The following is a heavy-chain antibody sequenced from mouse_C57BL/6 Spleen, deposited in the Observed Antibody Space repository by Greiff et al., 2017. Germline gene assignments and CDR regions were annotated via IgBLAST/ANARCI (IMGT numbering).Heavy chain of an antibody. D-gene: IGHD3-3*01. CDR3: ARVGGFAY. V-gene: IGHV1-81*01. Sequence: VQLQESGAELARPGASVKLSCKASGYTFTSYGISWVKQRTGQGLEWIGEIYPRSGNTYYNEKFKGKATLTADKSSSTAYMELRSLTSDDSAVYFCARVGGFAYWGQGTLVTVSA. CDR1: GYTFTSYG. J-gene: IGHJ3*01. CDR2: IYPRSGNT.